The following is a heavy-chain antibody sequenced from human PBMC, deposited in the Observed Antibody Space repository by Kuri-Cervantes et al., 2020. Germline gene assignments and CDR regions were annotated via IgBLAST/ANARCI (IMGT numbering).Heavy chain of an antibody. CDR3: ARSGAATKSVTRDYFDY. V-gene: IGHV3-23*01. Sequence: GESLKISCAASRFTLSTYALSWVRQPPGKGLGWVSIITGGGGGTYYADSVKGRFTISRDNSKNTLYLQMNSLRAEDTAVYYCARSGAATKSVTRDYFDYWGQGTLVTVSS. J-gene: IGHJ4*02. CDR2: ITGGGGGT. CDR1: RFTLSTYA. D-gene: IGHD6-13*01.